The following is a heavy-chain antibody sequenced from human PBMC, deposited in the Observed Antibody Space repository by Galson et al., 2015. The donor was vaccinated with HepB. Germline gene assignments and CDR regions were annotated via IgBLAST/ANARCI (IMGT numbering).Heavy chain of an antibody. J-gene: IGHJ4*02. CDR3: ARDLGSPFDY. CDR2: ISYDGSNK. CDR1: GFTFSSYA. D-gene: IGHD1-26*01. V-gene: IGHV3-30-3*01. Sequence: SLRLSCAASGFTFSSYAMHWVRQAPGKGLEWVAVISYDGSNKYYADSVKSRFTISRDNSKNTLYLQMNSLRAEDTAVYYCARDLGSPFDYWGQGTLVTVSS.